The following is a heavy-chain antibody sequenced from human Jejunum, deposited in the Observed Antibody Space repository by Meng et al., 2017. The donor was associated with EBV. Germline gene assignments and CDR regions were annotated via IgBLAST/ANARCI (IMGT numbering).Heavy chain of an antibody. V-gene: IGHV3-30-3*01. J-gene: IGHJ4*02. CDR2: ISNDGNNK. Sequence: QVQLVEFGGGVVQPGRSLRLSCAASGITFSGHAMQWVRQAPGKGLKWVALISNDGNNKYYADSVKGRFTISRDNSKNTLYLQMNSLRVDDTALYYCTREWGADYWGQGTLVTVSS. CDR3: TREWGADY. CDR1: GITFSGHA. D-gene: IGHD3-16*01.